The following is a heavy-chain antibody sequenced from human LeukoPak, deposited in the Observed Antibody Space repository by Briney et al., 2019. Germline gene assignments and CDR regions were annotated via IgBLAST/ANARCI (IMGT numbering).Heavy chain of an antibody. D-gene: IGHD6-19*01. J-gene: IGHJ6*03. CDR3: ARVEYSSGWGPYYYYMDV. V-gene: IGHV1-2*04. CDR1: GYTFTGYY. CDR2: INPNSGGT. Sequence: ASVKVSCKASGYTFTGYYMHWVRQAPGQGLEWMGWINPNSGGTNYAQKFQGWVTMTRDTSISTAYMELSRLRSDDTAVYYCARVEYSSGWGPYYYYMDVWGKGTTVTVSS.